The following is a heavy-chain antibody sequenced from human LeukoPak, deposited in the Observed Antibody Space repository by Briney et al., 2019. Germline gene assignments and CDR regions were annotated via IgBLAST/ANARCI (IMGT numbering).Heavy chain of an antibody. J-gene: IGHJ6*02. CDR3: ARVASLAAAGIAYYYYYGMDV. Sequence: ASVKVSCKASGYTFTSYGIIWVRQAPGQGLEWMGWISAYNGNTNYAQKLQGRVTMTTDTSTSTAYMELRSLRSDDTAVYYCARVASLAAAGIAYYYYYGMDVWGQGTTVTVSS. D-gene: IGHD6-13*01. CDR2: ISAYNGNT. V-gene: IGHV1-18*01. CDR1: GYTFTSYG.